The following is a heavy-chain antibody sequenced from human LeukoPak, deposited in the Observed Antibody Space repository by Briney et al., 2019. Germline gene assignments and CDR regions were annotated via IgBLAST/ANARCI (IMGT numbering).Heavy chain of an antibody. J-gene: IGHJ4*02. V-gene: IGHV3-30*04. CDR2: ISYDGSNK. D-gene: IGHD4-17*01. Sequence: PGGSLRLSCAASGFTFSSYATHWVRQAPGKGLEWVAVISYDGSNKYYADSVKGRFTISRDNSKNTLYLQMNSLRAEDTAVYYCARAGADSYGDYVYFDYWGQGTLVTVSS. CDR1: GFTFSSYA. CDR3: ARAGADSYGDYVYFDY.